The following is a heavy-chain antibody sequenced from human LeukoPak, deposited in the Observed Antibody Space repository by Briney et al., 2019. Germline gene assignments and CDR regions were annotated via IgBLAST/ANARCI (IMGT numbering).Heavy chain of an antibody. CDR3: ASALNSRSSSC. CDR2: INPETGGT. CDR1: GYRFTDYY. J-gene: IGHJ4*02. V-gene: IGHV1-2*02. D-gene: IGHD6-13*01. Sequence: GASVKVSCKASGYRFTDYYRHWVRQAPGQGLEGMGWINPETGGTKYAQRLQGRVTMTTDTTISTAYMELTRLRSDDTAVYYCASALNSRSSSCWGQGTRVTVSS.